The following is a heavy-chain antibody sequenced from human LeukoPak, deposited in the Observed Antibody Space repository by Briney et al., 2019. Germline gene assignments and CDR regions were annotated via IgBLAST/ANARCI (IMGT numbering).Heavy chain of an antibody. Sequence: GGSLRLSCVASGFTFNIHWMTWVRQAPGKGLEWVATIKPDGNDKFLVDSVKGRFTISRDTSKNTLYLQMNSLRAEDTAVYYCARDVTEYYYDSSGYRSPYYYGMDVWGQGTTVTVSS. CDR3: ARDVTEYYYDSSGYRSPYYYGMDV. CDR2: IKPDGNDK. D-gene: IGHD3-22*01. V-gene: IGHV3-7*01. J-gene: IGHJ6*02. CDR1: GFTFNIHW.